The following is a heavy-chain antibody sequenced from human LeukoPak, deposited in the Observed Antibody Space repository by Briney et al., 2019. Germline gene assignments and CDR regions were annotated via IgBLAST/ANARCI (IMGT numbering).Heavy chain of an antibody. J-gene: IGHJ4*02. V-gene: IGHV1-24*01. CDR2: FDPEDGET. CDR3: ATELRFLESIDY. Sequence: ASVKVSCKVPGYTLTELSMHWVRQAPGKGLEWMGGFDPEDGETIYAQKFQGRVTMTEDTSTDTAYMELSSLRSEDTAVYYCATELRFLESIDYWGQGTLVTVSS. D-gene: IGHD3-3*01. CDR1: GYTLTELS.